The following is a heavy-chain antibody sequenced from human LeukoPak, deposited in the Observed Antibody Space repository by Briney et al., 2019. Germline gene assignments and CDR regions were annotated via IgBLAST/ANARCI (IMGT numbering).Heavy chain of an antibody. CDR3: ARDPTYAFFDY. D-gene: IGHD2-2*01. V-gene: IGHV4-59*12. J-gene: IGHJ4*02. CDR1: GGSISSYY. CDR2: IYYSGST. Sequence: SETLSLTCTVSGGSISSYYWSWIRQPPGKGLEWIGYIYYSGSTNYNPSLKSRVTMSVDTSKNQFSLKLSSVTAADTAVYYCARDPTYAFFDYWGQGTLVTVSS.